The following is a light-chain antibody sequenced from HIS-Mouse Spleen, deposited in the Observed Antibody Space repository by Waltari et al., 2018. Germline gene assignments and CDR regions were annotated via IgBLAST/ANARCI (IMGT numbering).Light chain of an antibody. CDR3: YSTDSSGNHRV. J-gene: IGLJ2*01. CDR1: AFPKNY. V-gene: IGLV3-10*01. CDR2: EDS. Sequence: SYELTQPPSVSVSPGQTARLTCSGTAFPKNYAYWPQQKSGQAPVLVIYEDSKRPSGIPERFSGSSSGTMATLTISGAQVEDEADYYCYSTDSSGNHRVFGGGTKLTVL.